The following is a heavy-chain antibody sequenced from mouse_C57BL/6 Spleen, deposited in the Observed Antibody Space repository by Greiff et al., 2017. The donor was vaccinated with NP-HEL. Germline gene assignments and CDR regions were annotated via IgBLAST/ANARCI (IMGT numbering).Heavy chain of an antibody. CDR1: GYTFTSYW. CDR3: ARRTTVVEGAMDY. CDR2: IDPSDSET. V-gene: IGHV1-52*01. J-gene: IGHJ4*01. Sequence: QVQLQQPGAELVRPGSSVKLSCKASGYTFTSYWMHWVKQRPIQGLEWIGNIDPSDSETHYNQKFKDKATLTVDKSSSTAYMQLSSLTSEDSAVYYCARRTTVVEGAMDYWGQGTSVTVSS. D-gene: IGHD1-1*01.